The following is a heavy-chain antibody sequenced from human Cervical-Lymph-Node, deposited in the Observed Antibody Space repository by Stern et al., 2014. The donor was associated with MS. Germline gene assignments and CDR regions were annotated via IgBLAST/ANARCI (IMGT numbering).Heavy chain of an antibody. J-gene: IGHJ4*02. CDR3: ARSDRLWGSFDY. V-gene: IGHV4-31*03. CDR2: SYYRGST. Sequence: QVQLQESGPGLVKPSQTLSLTCTVSGGSISTVGYYWTWIRQHPGKGLEWIGYSYYRGSTYYNPSLKSRASISIDTSTTPVTLDVTSVTAADTALYYCARSDRLWGSFDYWGQGTLVTVSS. D-gene: IGHD3-16*01. CDR1: GGSISTVGYY.